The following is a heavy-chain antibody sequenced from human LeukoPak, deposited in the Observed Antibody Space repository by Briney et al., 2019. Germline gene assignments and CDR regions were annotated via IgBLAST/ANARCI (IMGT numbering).Heavy chain of an antibody. CDR2: IIPIFGIA. D-gene: IGHD1-14*01. Sequence: ASVKVSCRASGGTFSSYAISGVRQAPGQGLEWMGRIIPIFGIANYAQKFQERVTITAEKSTSTAYMELSSLRSEDTAVYYCARADEPYYYSGMDVWGQGTTVTVSS. J-gene: IGHJ6*02. CDR1: GGTFSSYA. CDR3: ARADEPYYYSGMDV. V-gene: IGHV1-69*04.